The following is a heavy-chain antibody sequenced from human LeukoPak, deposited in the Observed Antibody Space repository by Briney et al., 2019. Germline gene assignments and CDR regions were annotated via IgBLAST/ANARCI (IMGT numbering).Heavy chain of an antibody. V-gene: IGHV3-30*18. CDR1: GFTFSSYG. CDR3: AKLPGNYDFWSGYGPGAFDI. D-gene: IGHD3-3*01. J-gene: IGHJ3*02. Sequence: PGGSLRLSCAASGFTFSSYGMHWVRQAPGKGLEWVAVISYDGSNKYYADSVKGRFTISRDNSKNTLYLQMNSLRAEDTAVYYCAKLPGNYDFWSGYGPGAFDIWGQGTMVTVSS. CDR2: ISYDGSNK.